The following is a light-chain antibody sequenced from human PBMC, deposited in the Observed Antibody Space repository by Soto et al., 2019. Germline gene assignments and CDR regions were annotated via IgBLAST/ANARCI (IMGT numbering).Light chain of an antibody. CDR2: SNN. J-gene: IGLJ3*02. V-gene: IGLV1-44*01. CDR1: SSNIGTNT. Sequence: QSVLFQPPSASGTPGQRVTISCSGTSSNIGTNTVNWYQHFPGTAPRLLIYSNNQRPSGVPVRFSGSKSGTSASLAISGLQSEDEADYSCAGCDDSVNGWVFGGGTKVTVL. CDR3: AGCDDSVNGWV.